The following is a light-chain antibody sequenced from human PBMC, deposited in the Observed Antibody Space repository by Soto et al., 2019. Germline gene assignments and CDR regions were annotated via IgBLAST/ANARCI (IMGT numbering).Light chain of an antibody. V-gene: IGLV1-51*01. CDR1: SSNIGGNS. J-gene: IGLJ1*01. CDR3: GSWDSSLSAYV. Sequence: QSVLTQPPSVSAAPGQKVTISCSGSSSNIGGNSVSWYQQLPGTAPKLLIYDDNKRPSGIPARFSGSKSGTSATLGITGFQTGDEADYYCGSWDSSLSAYVFGTGTKVTVL. CDR2: DDN.